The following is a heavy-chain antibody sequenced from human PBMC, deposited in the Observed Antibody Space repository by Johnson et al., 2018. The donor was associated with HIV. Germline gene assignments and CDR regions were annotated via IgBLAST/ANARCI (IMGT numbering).Heavy chain of an antibody. CDR3: AREAQTHAFDI. D-gene: IGHD4-23*01. Sequence: LVESGGGLVQPGRSLRLSCAASGFTFDDYAMHWVRQAPGKGLEWVSGIRWNSGSIGYADSVKGRFTISRDNAKNSLYLQMNSLRAEDTAVYYCAREAQTHAFDIWGQGTMVTVSS. CDR2: IRWNSGSI. V-gene: IGHV3-9*01. CDR1: GFTFDDYA. J-gene: IGHJ3*02.